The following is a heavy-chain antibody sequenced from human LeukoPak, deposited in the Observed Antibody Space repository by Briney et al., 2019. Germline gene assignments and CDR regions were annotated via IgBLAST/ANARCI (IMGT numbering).Heavy chain of an antibody. CDR3: ARTYCSGGSCRPYFDY. CDR1: GYTFTSYD. D-gene: IGHD2-15*01. CDR2: MNPNSGNT. V-gene: IGHV1-8*03. Sequence: ASVKVSCKASGYTFTSYDINWVRQATGQGLEWMGWMNPNSGNTGYAQKFQGRVTITRNTSISTAYMELSSLRSEDTAVYYCARTYCSGGSCRPYFDYWGQGTLVTVSS. J-gene: IGHJ4*02.